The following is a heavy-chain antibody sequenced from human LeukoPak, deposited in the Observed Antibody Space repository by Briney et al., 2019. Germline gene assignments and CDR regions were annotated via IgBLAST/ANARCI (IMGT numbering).Heavy chain of an antibody. V-gene: IGHV3-7*03. D-gene: IGHD2-15*01. CDR3: ARESCSGGTCYENWFDP. CDR2: IKQDGSEK. CDR1: GFTFSSYW. J-gene: IGHJ5*02. Sequence: GGSLRLSCAASGFTFSSYWMSWVRQAPGKGLEWVANIKQDGSEKYYVDSVKGRFTISRDNAKNSLYLQMNSLRAEDTAVYYCARESCSGGTCYENWFDPWGQGTLVTVSS.